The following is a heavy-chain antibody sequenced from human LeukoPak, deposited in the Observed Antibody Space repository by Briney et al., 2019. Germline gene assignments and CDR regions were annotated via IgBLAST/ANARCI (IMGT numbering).Heavy chain of an antibody. Sequence: GGSLRLSCAASGFTFSSYSMNWVRQAPGKGLEWLSYITGSDNTIYYADSVKGRFAISRDNAKNSLYLQMNGLRVEDTAVYYCARVYYASWSGQPLSQHWLDPWGQGTLVTVSS. CDR3: ARVYYASWSGQPLSQHWLDP. J-gene: IGHJ5*02. CDR2: ITGSDNTI. D-gene: IGHD3-3*01. V-gene: IGHV3-48*04. CDR1: GFTFSSYS.